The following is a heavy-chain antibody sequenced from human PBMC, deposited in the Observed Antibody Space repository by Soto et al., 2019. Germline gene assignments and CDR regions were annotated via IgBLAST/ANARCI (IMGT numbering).Heavy chain of an antibody. V-gene: IGHV1-18*01. Sequence: QVQLVQSGAEVKKPGASVKVSCKASGYTFTSYGISWVRQAPGQGLEWMGWISAYNGNTNYEQKLQGRVTMTTDSYMSKAYLELTSLRSEATAVYYCSGNRLYSSSWGGYYYCLDVCGQGTTETVGS. CDR3: SGNRLYSSSWGGYYYCLDV. CDR2: ISAYNGNT. D-gene: IGHD6-13*01. J-gene: IGHJ6*01. CDR1: GYTFTSYG.